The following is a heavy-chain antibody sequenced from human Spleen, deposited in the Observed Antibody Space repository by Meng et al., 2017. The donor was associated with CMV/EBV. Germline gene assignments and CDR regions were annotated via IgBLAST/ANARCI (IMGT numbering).Heavy chain of an antibody. J-gene: IGHJ6*02. CDR3: ARVLPGYSPYYFYGMDV. V-gene: IGHV3-30-3*01. D-gene: IGHD5-18*01. CDR1: GFTFRSYV. Sequence: GESLKISWAASGFTFRSYVMSWVRQAPGKGLEWVAVISYDGSTKYYADSVKGRFTISRDNSKNTLFLQMNSLRAEDTAVYYCARVLPGYSPYYFYGMDVWGQGTTVTVSS. CDR2: ISYDGSTK.